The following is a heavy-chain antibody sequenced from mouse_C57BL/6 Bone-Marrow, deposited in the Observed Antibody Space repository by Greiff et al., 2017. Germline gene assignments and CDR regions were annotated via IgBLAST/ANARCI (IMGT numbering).Heavy chain of an antibody. CDR3: ARDEGITTVVASFDY. J-gene: IGHJ2*01. Sequence: EVHLVESGGGLVQSGRSLRLSCATSGFTFSDFYMEWVRQAPGKGLEWIAASRNKANDYTTEYSASVKGRFIVSRDTSQSILYLQMNALRAEDTAIYYCARDEGITTVVASFDYWGQGTTLTVSS. D-gene: IGHD1-1*01. CDR1: GFTFSDFY. CDR2: SRNKANDYTT. V-gene: IGHV7-1*01.